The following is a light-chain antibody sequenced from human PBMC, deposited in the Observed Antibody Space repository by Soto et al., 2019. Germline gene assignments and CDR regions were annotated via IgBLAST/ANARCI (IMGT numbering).Light chain of an antibody. V-gene: IGLV2-8*01. CDR3: TSYVGTEIWV. Sequence: QSALTQPPSASGSPGQSVTISCTGTSSDVGAYKYVAWYQQYPGKAPKLMIYEVTKRPSGVPDRVSGPKSGNTASLTVSGLQAEDEADYYCTSYVGTEIWVFGGGTMVTVL. CDR2: EVT. J-gene: IGLJ3*02. CDR1: SSDVGAYKY.